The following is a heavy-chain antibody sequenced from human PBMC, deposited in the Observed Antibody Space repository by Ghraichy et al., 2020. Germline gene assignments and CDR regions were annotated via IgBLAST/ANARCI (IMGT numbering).Heavy chain of an antibody. J-gene: IGHJ1*01. Sequence: GGSLRLSCAASGFTFSSYAMSWVRQAPGKGLEWVSAISGSGGSTYYADSVKGRFTISRDNFKNTLYLQMNSLRAEDTAVYYCAKDPAPGSLRTQCFQHWGQGTLVTVSS. V-gene: IGHV3-23*01. CDR2: ISGSGGST. D-gene: IGHD5-12*01. CDR3: AKDPAPGSLRTQCFQH. CDR1: GFTFSSYA.